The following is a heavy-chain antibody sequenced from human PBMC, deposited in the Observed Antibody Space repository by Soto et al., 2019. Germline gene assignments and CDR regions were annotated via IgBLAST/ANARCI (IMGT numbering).Heavy chain of an antibody. Sequence: GGSLRLSCAASGFTFSSYGMHWVRQAPGKGLEWVAVISYDGSNKYYAGPVKGRFTISRDNSKNTLYLQMNSLRAEDTAVYYCAKDQRITIFGVATGFVDVWGQGTTVTVSS. D-gene: IGHD3-3*01. CDR3: AKDQRITIFGVATGFVDV. V-gene: IGHV3-30*18. CDR2: ISYDGSNK. CDR1: GFTFSSYG. J-gene: IGHJ6*02.